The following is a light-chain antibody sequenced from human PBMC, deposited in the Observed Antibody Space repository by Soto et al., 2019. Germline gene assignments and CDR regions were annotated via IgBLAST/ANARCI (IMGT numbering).Light chain of an antibody. Sequence: EIVLTQSPGTLSLSPGERATLSCRASQSVSSSYLAWYQQKPGQAPRLLIDGASSRATGIPDRFSGSGSGTDFTRTISRLEPEDFAVYYCQQYGSSGYTFGQGTKLEIK. V-gene: IGKV3-20*01. CDR1: QSVSSSY. CDR3: QQYGSSGYT. CDR2: GAS. J-gene: IGKJ2*01.